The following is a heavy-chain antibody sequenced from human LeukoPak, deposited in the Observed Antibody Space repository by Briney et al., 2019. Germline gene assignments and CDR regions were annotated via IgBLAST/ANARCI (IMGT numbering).Heavy chain of an antibody. D-gene: IGHD1-26*01. CDR3: ARDGGATEPGVFDY. CDR1: GYTFTGYY. CDR2: INPNSGGT. V-gene: IGHV1-2*04. Sequence: GASVKVSCKASGYTFTGYYMHWVRQAPGQGLEWMGWINPNSGGTNYAQKFQGWVTMTRDTSISTAYVELSRLRSDDTAVYYCARDGGATEPGVFDYWGQGTLVTVSS. J-gene: IGHJ4*02.